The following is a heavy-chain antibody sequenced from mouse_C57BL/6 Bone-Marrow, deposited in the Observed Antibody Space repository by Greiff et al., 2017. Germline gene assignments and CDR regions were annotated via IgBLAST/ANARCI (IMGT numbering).Heavy chain of an antibody. J-gene: IGHJ3*01. CDR3: ARDRLGGFAY. V-gene: IGHV5-4*01. CDR1: GFTFSSYA. Sequence: EVKLVESGGGLVKPGGSLKLSCAASGFTFSSYAMSWVRQTPEKRLEWVATISDGGSYTYYPDNVKGRFTISRDNAKNNLYLQMSHLKSEDTAMYYCARDRLGGFAYWGQGTLVTVSA. CDR2: ISDGGSYT.